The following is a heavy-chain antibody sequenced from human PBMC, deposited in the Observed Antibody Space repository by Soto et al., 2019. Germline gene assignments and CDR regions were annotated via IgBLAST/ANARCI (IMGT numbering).Heavy chain of an antibody. CDR1: GYSFTSYW. D-gene: IGHD3-22*01. CDR2: IDPSDSYT. J-gene: IGHJ4*02. CDR3: ARHTDYYDSSGLAHFDY. V-gene: IGHV5-10-1*01. Sequence: GESLKISCKGSGYSFTSYWISWVRQMPGKGLEWMGRIDPSDSYTNYSPSFQGHVTISADKSISTAYLQWSSLKASDTAMYYCARHTDYYDSSGLAHFDYWGQGTLVTVSS.